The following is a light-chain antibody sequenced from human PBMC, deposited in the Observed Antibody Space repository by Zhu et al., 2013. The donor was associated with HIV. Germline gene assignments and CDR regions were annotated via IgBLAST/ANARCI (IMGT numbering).Light chain of an antibody. Sequence: DIQMTQSPSTLSVSVGDSVTITCRASQSVSVYLAWYQQKPGKAPKLLIYKTSTLESGLPSRFSGSGSGTEFTLTISSQQPDDSATYYCQQYNNYSPTFGQGTKVEIK. CDR3: QQYNNYSPT. CDR2: KTS. CDR1: QSVSVY. J-gene: IGKJ1*01. V-gene: IGKV1-5*03.